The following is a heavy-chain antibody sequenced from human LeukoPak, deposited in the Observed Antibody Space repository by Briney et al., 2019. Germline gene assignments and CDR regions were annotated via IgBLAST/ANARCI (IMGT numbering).Heavy chain of an antibody. CDR1: GGSFSGYY. D-gene: IGHD3-22*01. CDR3: ARASAVITLDY. Sequence: PSETLSLTCAVYGGSFSGYYWSWIRQPPGKGLEWIGYIYYSGSTNYNPSLKSRVTISVDTSKNQFSLKLSSVTAADTAVYYCARASAVITLDYWGQGTLVTVSS. J-gene: IGHJ4*02. CDR2: IYYSGST. V-gene: IGHV4-59*01.